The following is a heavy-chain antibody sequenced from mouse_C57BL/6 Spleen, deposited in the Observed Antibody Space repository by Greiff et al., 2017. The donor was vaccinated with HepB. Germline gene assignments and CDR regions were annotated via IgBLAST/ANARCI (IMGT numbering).Heavy chain of an antibody. CDR1: GYTFTDYN. Sequence: VQLQQSGPELVKPGASVKIPCKASGYTFTDYNMDWVKQSHGKSLEWIGDINPNNGGNIYNQKFKGKATLTVDKSSSTAYMELRSLTSEDTAVYYCARIRLYGSSYFDYWGQGTTLTVSS. V-gene: IGHV1-18*01. CDR3: ARIRLYGSSYFDY. CDR2: INPNNGGN. D-gene: IGHD1-1*01. J-gene: IGHJ2*01.